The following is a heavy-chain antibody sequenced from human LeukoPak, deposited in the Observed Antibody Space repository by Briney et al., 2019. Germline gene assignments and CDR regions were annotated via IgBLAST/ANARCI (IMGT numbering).Heavy chain of an antibody. CDR3: ARYYYDSSGYYEFDY. Sequence: SETLSLTCAVSGGSLSSTNWWSWVRQPPGKGLEWIGEIYHTGRPNYNPSLKSRVTISVDKSKNHFSLKVNSVTAADTAVYYCARYYYDSSGYYEFDYWGQGTLVTVSS. CDR1: GGSLSSTNW. J-gene: IGHJ4*02. CDR2: IYHTGRP. V-gene: IGHV4-4*02. D-gene: IGHD3-22*01.